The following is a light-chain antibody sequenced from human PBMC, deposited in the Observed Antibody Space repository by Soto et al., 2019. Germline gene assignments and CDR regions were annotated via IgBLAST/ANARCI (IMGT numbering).Light chain of an antibody. V-gene: IGKV3-20*01. CDR3: PQYGITPHT. CDR1: QSVSSSY. J-gene: IGKJ4*02. Sequence: TNSPITLSESTGERATLSCRASQSVSSSYLAWYQQKPGQAPRLLIYDASSRAAGIPARFSGGGSGTDFTLIIIRLQPEDFTLYYCPQYGITPHTFGEGTKVDIK. CDR2: DAS.